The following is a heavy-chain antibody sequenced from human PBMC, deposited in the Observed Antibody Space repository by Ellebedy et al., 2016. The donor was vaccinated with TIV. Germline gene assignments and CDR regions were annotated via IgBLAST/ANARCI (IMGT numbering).Heavy chain of an antibody. CDR2: IDPTDSYT. J-gene: IGHJ6*02. Sequence: GESLKISCKASGYTFTNYWIGWVRQMPGKGLEWMGKIDPTDSYTNYSPSFQGLVTISADESASTAYLQWPSLKASDSATYYCSRHRGYGMDVWGQGTTVTVSS. CDR1: GYTFTNYW. CDR3: SRHRGYGMDV. V-gene: IGHV5-10-1*01. D-gene: IGHD3-10*01.